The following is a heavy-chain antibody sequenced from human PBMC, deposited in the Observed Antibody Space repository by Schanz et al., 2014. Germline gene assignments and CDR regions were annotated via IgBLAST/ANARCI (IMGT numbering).Heavy chain of an antibody. CDR1: GYTFNNHG. V-gene: IGHV1-8*02. Sequence: QVQLVQSGGEVKKPGASATVSCKASGYTFNNHGISWVRQAPGQGLEWMGWMNSKNGNTGYAQRFQGRVTMTSNTSITTAYLELSSLRSGDTAVYYCTKGRTFGRWGQGTLVTVSS. D-gene: IGHD3-16*01. CDR3: TKGRTFGR. CDR2: MNSKNGNT. J-gene: IGHJ4*02.